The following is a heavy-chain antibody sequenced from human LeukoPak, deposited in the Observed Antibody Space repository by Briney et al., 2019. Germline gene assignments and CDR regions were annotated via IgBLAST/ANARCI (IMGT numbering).Heavy chain of an antibody. V-gene: IGHV1-69*13. Sequence: SVKVSCKASGGTFSSYAISWVRQAPGQGLEWMGGIIPIFGTADYAQKFQGRVTITADESTSTAYMELSSLRSEDTAVYYCASWGSGSYLEWYFDYWGQGTLVTVSS. J-gene: IGHJ4*02. CDR3: ASWGSGSYLEWYFDY. CDR1: GGTFSSYA. D-gene: IGHD1-26*01. CDR2: IIPIFGTA.